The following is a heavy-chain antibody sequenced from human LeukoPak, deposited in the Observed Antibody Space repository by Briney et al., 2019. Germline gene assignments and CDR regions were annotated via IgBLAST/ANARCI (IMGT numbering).Heavy chain of an antibody. Sequence: GASVKVSCKASGYTFTGYYMHWVRQAPGQGLEWVGWINPNSGGTNYAQKFQGWVTMTRDTSISTAYMELSSLRSDDTAVYYCARGPPNWGYDYWGPGTLVTVSS. J-gene: IGHJ4*02. V-gene: IGHV1-2*04. CDR1: GYTFTGYY. CDR2: INPNSGGT. D-gene: IGHD7-27*01. CDR3: ARGPPNWGYDY.